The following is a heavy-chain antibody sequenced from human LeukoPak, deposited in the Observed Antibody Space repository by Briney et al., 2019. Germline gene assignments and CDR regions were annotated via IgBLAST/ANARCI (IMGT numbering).Heavy chain of an antibody. V-gene: IGHV1-24*01. CDR1: GYTLAELS. D-gene: IGHD3-3*01. J-gene: IGHJ4*02. CDR2: FDPEVGET. Sequence: ASVKVSCKVSGYTLAELSMHWVRQAPGKGLEWMGGFDPEVGETIYAQKFQGRVTMTEDTSTDTAYMELSSLRSEDTAVYYCATDRDSSRIFWDYWGQGTLVTVSS. CDR3: ATDRDSSRIFWDY.